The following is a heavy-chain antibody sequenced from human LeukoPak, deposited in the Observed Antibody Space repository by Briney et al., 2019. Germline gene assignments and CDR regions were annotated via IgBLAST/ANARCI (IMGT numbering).Heavy chain of an antibody. J-gene: IGHJ6*03. CDR1: GGSIISYY. Sequence: SETLSLTCTVSGGSIISYYWSWIRQPPGRGLEWIGYIYYTGNTNYNPSLKSRVTISVDTSKNQFSLKLSSVTAADTAVYYCARGYYYYYMDVWGKGTTVTVSS. CDR3: ARGYYYYYMDV. V-gene: IGHV4-59*01. CDR2: IYYTGNT.